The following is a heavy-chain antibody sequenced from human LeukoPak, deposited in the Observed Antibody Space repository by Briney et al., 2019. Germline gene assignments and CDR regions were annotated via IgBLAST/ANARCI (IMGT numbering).Heavy chain of an antibody. J-gene: IGHJ4*02. CDR3: AKTGPGITGTTGGYFDY. V-gene: IGHV3-9*03. D-gene: IGHD1-20*01. Sequence: QSGGSLRLSCAASGFTFDDYAMHWVRQAPGKGLEWVSGISWNSGSIGYADSVKGRFTISRDNAKNSLYLQMNSLRAEDMALYYCAKTGPGITGTTGGYFDYWGQGTLVPVSS. CDR1: GFTFDDYA. CDR2: ISWNSGSI.